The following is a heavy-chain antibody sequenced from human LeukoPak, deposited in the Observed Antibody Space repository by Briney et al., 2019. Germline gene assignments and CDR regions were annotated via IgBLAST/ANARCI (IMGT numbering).Heavy chain of an antibody. CDR2: ISAYNGNT. Sequence: EASVKVSCKASGYTFTSYGISWVRQAPGQGLEWMGWISAYNGNTNYAQKLQGRVTMTTDTSTSTAYMELRSLRSDDTAVYYCAREGSLGYCSSTSCYPKHYYYYGMDVWGQGTTVTVSS. V-gene: IGHV1-18*01. J-gene: IGHJ6*02. CDR1: GYTFTSYG. CDR3: AREGSLGYCSSTSCYPKHYYYYGMDV. D-gene: IGHD2-2*01.